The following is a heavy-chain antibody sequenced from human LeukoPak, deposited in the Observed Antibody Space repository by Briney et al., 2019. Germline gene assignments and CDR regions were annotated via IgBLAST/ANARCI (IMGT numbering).Heavy chain of an antibody. V-gene: IGHV1-69*04. Sequence: SVKVSCKASGGTFSSYAISWVRQAPGQGLEWMGRIIPILGIANYAQKFQGRVTITADKSTSTAYMELSSLRSEDTAVYYCAIAVAGLSVKIFDYWGQGTLVTVSS. CDR2: IIPILGIA. CDR3: AIAVAGLSVKIFDY. CDR1: GGTFSSYA. D-gene: IGHD6-19*01. J-gene: IGHJ4*02.